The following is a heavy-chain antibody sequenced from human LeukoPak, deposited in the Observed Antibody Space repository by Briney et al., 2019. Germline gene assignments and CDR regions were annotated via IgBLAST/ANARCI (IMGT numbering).Heavy chain of an antibody. CDR3: ARPRRSWYSGPTMEI. V-gene: IGHV3-33*01. J-gene: IGHJ6*03. CDR1: GFTFSSYG. Sequence: WGSLRLSCAASGFTFSSYGMHWVRQAPGKGLEWVAVIRNDGSNKYYADSVKARFTISRENSKTTLYMQMNSLRAEDPAVSYCARPRRSWYSGPTMEISGKGNTVTVSS. D-gene: IGHD6-13*01. CDR2: IRNDGSNK.